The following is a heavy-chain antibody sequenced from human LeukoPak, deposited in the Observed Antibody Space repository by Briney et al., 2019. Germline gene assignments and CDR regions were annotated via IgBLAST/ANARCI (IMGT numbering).Heavy chain of an antibody. CDR1: EFTFNDYW. V-gene: IGHV3-74*01. CDR3: ARGSPTPNSRYFDL. J-gene: IGHJ2*01. Sequence: GGSLRLSCEASEFTFNDYWMHWVRQGPGKGLVWVSRINGDGSSASYADSVKGRFTISRDNAKNTLYLQMNSLRAEDTAVYYCARGSPTPNSRYFDLWGRGTLVTVSS. D-gene: IGHD4-11*01. CDR2: INGDGSSA.